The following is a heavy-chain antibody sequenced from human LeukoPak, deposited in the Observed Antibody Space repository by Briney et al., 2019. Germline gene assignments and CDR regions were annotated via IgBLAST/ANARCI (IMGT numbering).Heavy chain of an antibody. CDR2: IKQDGSEK. V-gene: IGHV3-7*03. D-gene: IGHD1-26*01. Sequence: GGSLRLSCAASGFTFSSYWMSWVRQAPGKGLERVANIKQDGSEKYYVDSVKGRFTISRDNAKNSLYLQMNSLRAEDTAVYYCARLHHSGGTRQYAFDIWGQGTMVTVSS. CDR3: ARLHHSGGTRQYAFDI. CDR1: GFTFSSYW. J-gene: IGHJ3*02.